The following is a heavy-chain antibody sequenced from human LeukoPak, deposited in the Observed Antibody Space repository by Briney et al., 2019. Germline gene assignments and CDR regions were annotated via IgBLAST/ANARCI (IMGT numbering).Heavy chain of an antibody. CDR2: IYSGGST. CDR1: GFTVSSNY. D-gene: IGHD3-10*01. CDR3: AKDSGSGSYYDPNWFDP. Sequence: GGSLRLSCAASGFTVSSNYMSWVRQAPGKGLEWVSVIYSGGSTYYADSVKGRFTISRDNSKNTLYLQMNSLRAEDTTVYYCAKDSGSGSYYDPNWFDPWGQGTLVTVSS. V-gene: IGHV3-66*01. J-gene: IGHJ5*02.